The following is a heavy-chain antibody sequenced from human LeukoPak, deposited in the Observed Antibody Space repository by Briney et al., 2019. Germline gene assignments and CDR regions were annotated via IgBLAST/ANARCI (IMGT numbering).Heavy chain of an antibody. CDR1: GFSFSGFG. J-gene: IGHJ4*02. CDR3: ARRRDGSFDY. Sequence: GGSLRLSCAASGFSFSGFGMHWVRQAPGKGPEWVAVIWYDGSNTYYADSVKGRFTISRDNSKNTVYLQMNSLRAEDTAVYYCARRRDGSFDYWGQGTLVTVSS. D-gene: IGHD5-24*01. CDR2: IWYDGSNT. V-gene: IGHV3-30*06.